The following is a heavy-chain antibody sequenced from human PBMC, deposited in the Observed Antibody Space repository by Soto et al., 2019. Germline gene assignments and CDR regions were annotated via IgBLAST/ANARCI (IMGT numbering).Heavy chain of an antibody. V-gene: IGHV3-13*01. Sequence: EVQLVESGGGLVQPGGSLRLSCEASGFTFSSYDMHWVRQATGKGLEWVSAIGTAGDTYYPGSVKGRFTISRENAKNSLYLQMNSLRAEDTAVYYCARDLRLDDYYYYGMDVWGQGTTVTVSS. J-gene: IGHJ6*02. CDR1: GFTFSSYD. D-gene: IGHD6-19*01. CDR2: IGTAGDT. CDR3: ARDLRLDDYYYYGMDV.